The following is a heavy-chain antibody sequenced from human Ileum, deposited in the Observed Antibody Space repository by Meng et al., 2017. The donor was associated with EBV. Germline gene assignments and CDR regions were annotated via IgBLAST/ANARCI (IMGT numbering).Heavy chain of an antibody. Sequence: QVQLQESGPGLVKPSETLSLPCTVSGGSISSYYWSWIRQPPGKGLEWIGYIYYSGSTNYNPSLKSRVTISVDTSKNQFSLNLSSVTAADTVVYYCARGGWSLDYWGQGTLVTVSS. D-gene: IGHD2-15*01. CDR2: IYYSGST. V-gene: IGHV4-59*08. J-gene: IGHJ4*02. CDR3: ARGGWSLDY. CDR1: GGSISSYY.